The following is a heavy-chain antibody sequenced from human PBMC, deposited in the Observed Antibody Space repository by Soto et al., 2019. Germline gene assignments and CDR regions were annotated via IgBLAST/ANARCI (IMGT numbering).Heavy chain of an antibody. Sequence: QVQLVQSGAEVKKPGSSVKVSCKASGGTFSSYAISWVRQAPGQGLEWMGGIIPIFGTANYAQKFQGRVTITADEATSTAYMELSSLRSEDTAVYYCASTGIAARREYYFDYWGQGTLVTVSS. V-gene: IGHV1-69*01. CDR3: ASTGIAARREYYFDY. D-gene: IGHD6-6*01. J-gene: IGHJ4*02. CDR1: GGTFSSYA. CDR2: IIPIFGTA.